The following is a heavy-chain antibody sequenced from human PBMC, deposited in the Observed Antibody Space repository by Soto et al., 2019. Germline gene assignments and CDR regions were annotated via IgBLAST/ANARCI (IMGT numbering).Heavy chain of an antibody. CDR3: APIPFDKQSAWSDT. J-gene: IGHJ5*02. D-gene: IGHD3-16*01. CDR2: IYWDDDK. Sequence: QITLKESGPTLVKPTQTLTLTCTFSGFSLTTRGVGVGWIRQPPGKALECLALIYWDDDKRYSQSLQSKLSIPKNNSNNHVGLTTANVGAVDTATYSGAPIPFDKQSAWSDTWSQGTLVSDAS. CDR1: GFSLTTRGVG. V-gene: IGHV2-5*02.